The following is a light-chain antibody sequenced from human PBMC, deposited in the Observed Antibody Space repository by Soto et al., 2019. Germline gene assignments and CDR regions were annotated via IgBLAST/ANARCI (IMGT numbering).Light chain of an antibody. CDR1: QSVNSN. CDR3: QQYDNWPPGT. Sequence: EIVMTQSPATLSVSPGERATLSCRASQSVNSNLAWYQQKPGQTPRLLLYRASTRATGIPARFSGSGSGTEFTLTIPSLQSEDFAVYYCQQYDNWPPGTFGQGAKGDIK. J-gene: IGKJ1*01. CDR2: RAS. V-gene: IGKV3-15*01.